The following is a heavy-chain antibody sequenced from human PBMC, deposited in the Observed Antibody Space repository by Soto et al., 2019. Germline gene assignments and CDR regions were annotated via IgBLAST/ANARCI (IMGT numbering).Heavy chain of an antibody. Sequence: QLQLQESGPGLVKPSETLSLTCTVSGGSISSSSYYWGWIRQPPGKGLEWIGSIYYSGSTYYNPSLKSRVTISVDTSKNQFSLKLSSVTAADTAVYYCAFCEMATIGDWFDPWGQGTLVTVSS. V-gene: IGHV4-39*01. J-gene: IGHJ5*02. CDR1: GGSISSSSYY. D-gene: IGHD5-12*01. CDR3: AFCEMATIGDWFDP. CDR2: IYYSGST.